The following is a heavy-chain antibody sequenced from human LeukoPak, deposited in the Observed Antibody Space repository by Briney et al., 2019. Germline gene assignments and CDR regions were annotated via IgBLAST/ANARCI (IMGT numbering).Heavy chain of an antibody. CDR1: GGSISGYY. D-gene: IGHD4-11*01. Sequence: PSETLSLTCTVSGGSISGYYWSWIRQPPGKGPEWIGYIYYSGSTNYNPSLKSRVTISIDTSKNHFSLNLTSVTAADTAVYYCARGGLGGITAYSNYLFDYWGQGTLVTVSS. CDR3: ARGGLGGITAYSNYLFDY. V-gene: IGHV4-59*08. J-gene: IGHJ4*02. CDR2: IYYSGST.